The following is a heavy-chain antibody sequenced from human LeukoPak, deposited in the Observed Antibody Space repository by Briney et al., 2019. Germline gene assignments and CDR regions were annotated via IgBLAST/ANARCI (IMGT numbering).Heavy chain of an antibody. CDR2: FYYSGST. V-gene: IGHV4-30-4*01. D-gene: IGHD3-9*01. J-gene: IGHJ5*02. CDR3: ARVGDILTGYYPWEPWFDP. Sequence: PSQTLSLTCTVSGGSISSGDYYWSWIRQPPGKGLEWIGYFYYSGSTYYNPSLKSRVTISVDTSKNQFSLKLSSVTAADTAVYYCARVGDILTGYYPWEPWFDPWGQGTLVTVSS. CDR1: GGSISSGDYY.